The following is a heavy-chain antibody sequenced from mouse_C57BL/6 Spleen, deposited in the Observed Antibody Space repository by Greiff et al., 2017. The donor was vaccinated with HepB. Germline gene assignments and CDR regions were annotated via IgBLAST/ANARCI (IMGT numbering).Heavy chain of an antibody. CDR1: GFALTSYG. CDR2: IWRGGST. J-gene: IGHJ4*01. V-gene: IGHV2-5*01. D-gene: IGHD2-4*01. CDR3: AKNYDYDGARAMDY. Sequence: VQLQQSGPGLVQPSQSLSITCTVSGFALTSYGVHWVRQSPGKGLEWLGVIWRGGSTDYNAAFMSRLSITKDNSKSQVFFKMNSLQADDTAIYYCAKNYDYDGARAMDYWGQGTSVTVSS.